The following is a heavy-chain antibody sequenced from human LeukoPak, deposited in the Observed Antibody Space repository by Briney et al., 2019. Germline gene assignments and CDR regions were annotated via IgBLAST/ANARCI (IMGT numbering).Heavy chain of an antibody. D-gene: IGHD5-18*01. J-gene: IGHJ3*02. CDR2: INPSGGST. CDR3: ARARESTAKGAFDI. CDR1: GYTFTSYG. V-gene: IGHV1-46*01. Sequence: GASVKVSCKASGYTFTSYGISWVRQAPGQGLEWMGIINPSGGSTSYAQKFQGRVTMTRDTSTSTVYMELSSLRSEDTAVYYCARARESTAKGAFDIWGQGTMVTVSS.